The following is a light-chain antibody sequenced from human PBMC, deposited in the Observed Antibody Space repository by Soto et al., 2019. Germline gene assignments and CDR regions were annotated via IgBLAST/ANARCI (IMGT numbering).Light chain of an antibody. CDR2: DAS. Sequence: DIQMTQYPSTLSASVGDRVTFTGRASQTINNWLAWYQQKQGNAPHLLIYDASSLESGVPSRFSGSGYGTEFTLTISSLQPEDFATSYCQQYTNYYTLTFGGGTRVEIK. J-gene: IGKJ4*01. V-gene: IGKV1-5*01. CDR3: QQYTNYYTLT. CDR1: QTINNW.